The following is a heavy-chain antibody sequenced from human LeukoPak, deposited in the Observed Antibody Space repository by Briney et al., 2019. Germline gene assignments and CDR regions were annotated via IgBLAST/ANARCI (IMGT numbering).Heavy chain of an antibody. CDR3: ARHGLLWFGEFSFDY. CDR1: GGSISSYY. Sequence: PSETLSLTCTVSGGSISSYYWSWIRQPPGKGLEWIGYIYTSGSTNYNPSLKSRVTISVGTSKNQFSLKLSSVTAADTAVYYCARHGLLWFGEFSFDYWGQGTLVTVSS. CDR2: IYTSGST. V-gene: IGHV4-4*09. J-gene: IGHJ4*02. D-gene: IGHD3-10*01.